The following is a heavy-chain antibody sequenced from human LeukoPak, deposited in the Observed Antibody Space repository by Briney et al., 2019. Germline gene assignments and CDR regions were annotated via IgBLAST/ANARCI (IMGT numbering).Heavy chain of an antibody. J-gene: IGHJ5*02. CDR2: IYYSGST. D-gene: IGHD3-22*01. CDR1: GDSITYYY. Sequence: SETLSLTCSVAGDSITYYYWTWIRQPPGKGLEWIGYIYYSGSTNYNPSLKSRVTMSVDTSKNQFSLKLRSVTAADTAVYYCASQYYYDSSAYLGSWGQGTLVTVSS. V-gene: IGHV4-59*08. CDR3: ASQYYYDSSAYLGS.